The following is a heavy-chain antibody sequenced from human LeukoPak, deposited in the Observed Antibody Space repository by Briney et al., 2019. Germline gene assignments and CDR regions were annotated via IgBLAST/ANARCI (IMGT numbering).Heavy chain of an antibody. CDR1: GFTLRSSA. D-gene: IGHD6-19*01. CDR2: ISYDGSNK. V-gene: IGHV3-30*18. J-gene: IGHJ4*02. CDR3: AKEQWLVFDY. Sequence: PGGSLRLSCAASGFTLRSSAMSWVRQAPGKGLEWVAVISYDGSNKYYADSVKGRFTISRDNSKNTLYLQMNSLRAEDTAVYYCAKEQWLVFDYWGQGTLVTVSS.